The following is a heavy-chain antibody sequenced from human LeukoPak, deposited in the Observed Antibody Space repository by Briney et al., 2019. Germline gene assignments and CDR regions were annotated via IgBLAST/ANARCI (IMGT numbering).Heavy chain of an antibody. CDR2: ISTSSHLI. J-gene: IGHJ4*02. Sequence: GGSLRLSCADPGFIFSTYSMVWVRQAPGKGLEWLSYISTSSHLIHYADSVKGRFTISRDNAQKSLYLQMNSLRDDDTAVYYCATAGSNTVASWFHYWGQGVLVTVSS. V-gene: IGHV3-48*02. CDR3: ATAGSNTVASWFHY. CDR1: GFIFSTYS. D-gene: IGHD4-23*01.